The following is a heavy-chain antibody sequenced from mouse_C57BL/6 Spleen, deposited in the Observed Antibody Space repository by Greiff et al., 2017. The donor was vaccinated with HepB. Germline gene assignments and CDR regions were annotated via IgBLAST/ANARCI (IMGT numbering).Heavy chain of an antibody. Sequence: VQLQQSGPGLVKPSQSLSLTCSVTGYSITSGYYWNWIRQFPGNKLEWMGYISYDGSNNYNPSLKNRIAITRDTSKNQFFLKLNAVTTEDTATYYCASDDGYYFDYWGQGTTLTVSS. J-gene: IGHJ2*01. CDR1: GYSITSGYY. V-gene: IGHV3-6*01. CDR3: ASDDGYYFDY. CDR2: ISYDGSN. D-gene: IGHD2-3*01.